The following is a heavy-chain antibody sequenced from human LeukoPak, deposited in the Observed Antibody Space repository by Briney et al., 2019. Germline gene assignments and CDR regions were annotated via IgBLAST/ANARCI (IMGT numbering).Heavy chain of an antibody. Sequence: GGSLRLSCADSGFTFSSYAMSWVRQAPGKGLEWVSSISGSSTRTYYADSVKGRFTVSRANAKNSLYLQMNSLRAEDTAVYYCARDHPETVGGSHLFDYWGQGTLVTVSS. D-gene: IGHD1-26*01. CDR2: ISGSSTRT. CDR3: ARDHPETVGGSHLFDY. V-gene: IGHV3-23*01. J-gene: IGHJ4*02. CDR1: GFTFSSYA.